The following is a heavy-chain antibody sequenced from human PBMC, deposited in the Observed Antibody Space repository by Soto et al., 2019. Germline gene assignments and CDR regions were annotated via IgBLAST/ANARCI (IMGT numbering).Heavy chain of an antibody. J-gene: IGHJ4*02. D-gene: IGHD6-19*01. CDR3: ARSKQWLDVDY. CDR2: ISYDGSNK. CDR1: GFTFSSYA. V-gene: IGHV3-30-3*01. Sequence: QVQLVESGGGVVQPGRSLRLSCAASGFTFSSYAMHWVRQAPGKGLEWVAVISYDGSNKYYADSVKGRFTISRDNSKNTLYLHMNSLRDEDRAVYYCARSKQWLDVDYCGRGTLVTVSS.